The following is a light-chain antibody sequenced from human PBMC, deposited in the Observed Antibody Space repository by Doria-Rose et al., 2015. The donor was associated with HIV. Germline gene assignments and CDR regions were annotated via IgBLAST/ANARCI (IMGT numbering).Light chain of an antibody. CDR2: DGS. Sequence: TQSPGTLSLSPGERATLSCRASQSFSGTYLAWYQQKPNQAPSLLIYDGSTRATGIPDRFSASGSGTDFTFTINRLEPEDFALYYCHQYGTSWTFGQGTKVEI. CDR1: QSFSGTY. V-gene: IGKV3-20*01. J-gene: IGKJ1*01. CDR3: HQYGTSWT.